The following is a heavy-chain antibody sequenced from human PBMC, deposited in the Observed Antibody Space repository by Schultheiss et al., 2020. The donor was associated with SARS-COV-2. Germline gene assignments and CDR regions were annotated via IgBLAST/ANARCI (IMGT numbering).Heavy chain of an antibody. CDR2: ISSSSSYI. D-gene: IGHD5-24*01. V-gene: IGHV3-21*04. J-gene: IGHJ4*02. CDR1: GFTFSSYS. Sequence: GGSLRLSCAASGFTFSSYSMNWVRQAPGKGLEWVSSISSSSSYIYYADSVKGRFTISRDNSKNTLYLQMNSLRAEDTAVYYCARDEGDGYNIWGQGTLVTVSS. CDR3: ARDEGDGYNI.